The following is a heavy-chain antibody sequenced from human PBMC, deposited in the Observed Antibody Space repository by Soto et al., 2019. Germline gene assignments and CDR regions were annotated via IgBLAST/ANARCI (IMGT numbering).Heavy chain of an antibody. J-gene: IGHJ6*02. D-gene: IGHD3-3*01. V-gene: IGHV1-18*01. CDR3: ASFLERLRYYYGMDV. Sequence: QVQLVQSGAEVKKPGASVKVSCKASGYTFTSYGISWVRQAPGQGLEWMGWISAYNGNTNYAQKLQGRVTMTTDTSTSTAYMELRRLRSDDTTVYYCASFLERLRYYYGMDVWGQGTTVTVSS. CDR1: GYTFTSYG. CDR2: ISAYNGNT.